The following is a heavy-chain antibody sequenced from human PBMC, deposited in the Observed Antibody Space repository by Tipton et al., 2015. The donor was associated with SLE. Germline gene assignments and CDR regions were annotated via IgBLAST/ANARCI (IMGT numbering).Heavy chain of an antibody. V-gene: IGHV4-61*02. J-gene: IGHJ4*02. D-gene: IGHD1-26*01. Sequence: TLSLTCTISGGSFSGGSNYWNWIRQPAGKGLEWIGRLYSSGDTNYNPSLKSRITISIDTSKNQFSLKLSSVTAADTAIYYCARANSGYWGQGTLVTVSS. CDR3: ARANSGY. CDR2: LYSSGDT. CDR1: GGSFSGGSNY.